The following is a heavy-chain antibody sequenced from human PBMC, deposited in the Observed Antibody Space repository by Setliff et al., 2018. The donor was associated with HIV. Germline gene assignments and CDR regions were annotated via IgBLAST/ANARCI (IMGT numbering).Heavy chain of an antibody. J-gene: IGHJ5*02. CDR2: VNPNSGGT. V-gene: IGHV1-2*02. Sequence: WASVKVSCKASGYTFTDYYIHWVRQAPGQGLQWMGWVNPNSGGTNSAQEFQGRVTMTRDTSISTAYMELTWLKPGDTAVYYCARNTPGIVPRRVGFDPWGQGTLVTVSS. CDR3: ARNTPGIVPRRVGFDP. D-gene: IGHD1-26*01. CDR1: GYTFTDYY.